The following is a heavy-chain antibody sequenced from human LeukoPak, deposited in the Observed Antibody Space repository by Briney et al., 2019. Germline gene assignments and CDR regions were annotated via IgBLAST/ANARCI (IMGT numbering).Heavy chain of an antibody. CDR2: LNQDGSIQ. Sequence: GGSLRLSCVASGFTFSHYWMTWYRQAPGKGPEWVANLNQDGSIQAYGDSVRGRFTTSRDNAKNSVYIQMNSLRVEDTAMYFCARDHNVADVWGRGTKVTVSS. V-gene: IGHV3-7*01. J-gene: IGHJ3*01. CDR3: ARDHNVADV. CDR1: GFTFSHYW. D-gene: IGHD2-8*01.